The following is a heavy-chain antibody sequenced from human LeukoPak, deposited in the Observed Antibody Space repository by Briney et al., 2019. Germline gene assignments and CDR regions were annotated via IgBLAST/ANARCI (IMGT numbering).Heavy chain of an antibody. CDR1: GYTFTSYG. CDR2: ISAYNGNT. CDR3: ARRGSRRWQWLVPALDFDY. Sequence: GASVKVSCKASGYTFTSYGISWVRQAPGQGLEWMGWISAYNGNTNYAQKLQGRVTMTTDTSTSTAYMELRSLRSDDTAVYYCARRGSRRWQWLVPALDFDYWGQGTLVTVSS. V-gene: IGHV1-18*01. J-gene: IGHJ4*02. D-gene: IGHD6-19*01.